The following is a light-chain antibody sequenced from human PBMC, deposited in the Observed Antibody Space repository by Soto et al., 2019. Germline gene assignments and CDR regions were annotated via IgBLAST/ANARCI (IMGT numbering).Light chain of an antibody. V-gene: IGLV2-23*01. CDR2: EGS. J-gene: IGLJ1*01. Sequence: QSALTQPASVSGSPGQSITISCTGTSSDVGTYNLVSWYQQPPGKAPKLMIYEGSKRPSGVSNRFSGSKSSNTASLTISGLQAEDEADYYCCSYTTSATYVFGTGTKVTVL. CDR1: SSDVGTYNL. CDR3: CSYTTSATYV.